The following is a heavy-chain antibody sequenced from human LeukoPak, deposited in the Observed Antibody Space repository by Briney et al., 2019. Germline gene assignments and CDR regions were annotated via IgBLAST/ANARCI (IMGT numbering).Heavy chain of an antibody. CDR1: GFSFSTYG. CDR2: IWYDGTNK. V-gene: IGHV3-33*06. D-gene: IGHD6-19*01. Sequence: QPGRSLRLSCAASGFSFSTYGMHWVRQAPGKGLEWVAVIWYDGTNKYYAASVKGRFTISRDNSKNTVYLQMNSLRVEDTAVYYCAKYSNGRYNLDYWGQGTLVTVSS. J-gene: IGHJ4*02. CDR3: AKYSNGRYNLDY.